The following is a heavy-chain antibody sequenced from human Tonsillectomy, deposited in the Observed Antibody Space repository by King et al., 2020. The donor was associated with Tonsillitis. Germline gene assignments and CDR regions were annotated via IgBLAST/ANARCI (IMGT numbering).Heavy chain of an antibody. CDR2: ISYDGSNK. CDR1: GITFSSYA. V-gene: IGHV3-30*04. Sequence: VQLVESGGGVVQPGRSLRLSCAASGITFSSYAMHWVRQAPGKGLEWVAVISYDGSNKYYADSVKGRFTISRDNSKNTLYLQMNSLRAEDTAVYYCARVRIQLWNDAFDIWGQGTMVTVSS. CDR3: ARVRIQLWNDAFDI. J-gene: IGHJ3*02. D-gene: IGHD5-18*01.